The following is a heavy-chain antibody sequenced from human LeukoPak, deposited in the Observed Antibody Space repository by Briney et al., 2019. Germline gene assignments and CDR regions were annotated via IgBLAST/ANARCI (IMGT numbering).Heavy chain of an antibody. CDR3: ARDHSYGLDC. CDR1: GFTFSSYG. CDR2: ISYDGSNK. D-gene: IGHD3-10*01. Sequence: GRSLRLSCAASGFTFSSYGMHWVRQAPGKGLEWVAVISYDGSNKYYADSVKGRFTISRDNSKNTLYLQMNSLRAEDTAVYYCARDHSYGLDCWGQGALVTVSS. J-gene: IGHJ4*02. V-gene: IGHV3-30*03.